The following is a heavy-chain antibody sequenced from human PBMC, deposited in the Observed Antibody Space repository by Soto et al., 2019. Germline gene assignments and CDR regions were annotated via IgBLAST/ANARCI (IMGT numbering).Heavy chain of an antibody. J-gene: IGHJ5*02. D-gene: IGHD3-10*01. CDR2: IIPIFGTA. Sequence: QVQLVQSGAEVKKPGSSVKVSCKASGGTFSSYAISWVRQAPGQGLEWMGGIIPIFGTANYAQKFQGRVTITAEESTGTAYMELSRLSSEDTAVYYCARGAQQPGSYYQGGDWFDPWGQGTLVTVSS. V-gene: IGHV1-69*01. CDR3: ARGAQQPGSYYQGGDWFDP. CDR1: GGTFSSYA.